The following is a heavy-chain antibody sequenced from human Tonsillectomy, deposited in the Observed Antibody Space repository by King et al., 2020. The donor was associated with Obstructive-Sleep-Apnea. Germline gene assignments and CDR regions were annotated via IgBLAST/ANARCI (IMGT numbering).Heavy chain of an antibody. CDR3: AKIDTPWVLLIAVGGTNY. CDR2: ISGGGNT. J-gene: IGHJ4*02. V-gene: IGHV3-23*04. CDR1: GFTFSDSA. D-gene: IGHD6-19*01. Sequence: VQLVESGGGLVQPGGSLRLSCAASGFTFSDSAMSRVRQAPGKGLEWVSSISGGGNTYYADSVKGRFTISRDNSKNTLYLQMNSLRAEDTAINYCAKIDTPWVLLIAVGGTNYWGQGTLVTVSS.